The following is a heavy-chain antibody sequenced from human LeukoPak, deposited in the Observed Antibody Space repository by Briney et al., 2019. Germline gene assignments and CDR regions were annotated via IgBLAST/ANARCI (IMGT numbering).Heavy chain of an antibody. CDR1: GGSISSYY. D-gene: IGHD6-19*01. CDR3: ARCGQWRENNY. J-gene: IGHJ4*02. Sequence: PSETLSLTCIVSGGSISSYYWSWIRQPPGKGLEWIGYIYYSGSTNYNPSLKSRVTISVDTSKNQFSLKLSSVTAADTAVYYCARCGQWRENNYWGQGTLVTVSS. CDR2: IYYSGST. V-gene: IGHV4-59*01.